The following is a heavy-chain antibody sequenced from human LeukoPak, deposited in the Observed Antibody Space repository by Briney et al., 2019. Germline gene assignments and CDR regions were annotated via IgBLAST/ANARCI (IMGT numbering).Heavy chain of an antibody. CDR2: ISCYNGDT. J-gene: IGHJ4*02. V-gene: IGHV1-18*01. D-gene: IGHD6-19*01. Sequence: GASVKVSCKASGYTFNKHGISWVRQAPGQGLEWMGWISCYNGDTHYAQKFQGRVTMTTDTSTTTAYMELRSLRSDDTALYYCARDPTNTSGRYAFFDYWGQGTLVTVSS. CDR1: GYTFNKHG. CDR3: ARDPTNTSGRYAFFDY.